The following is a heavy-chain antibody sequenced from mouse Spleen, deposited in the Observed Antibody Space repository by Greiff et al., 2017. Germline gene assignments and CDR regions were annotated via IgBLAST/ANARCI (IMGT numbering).Heavy chain of an antibody. Sequence: EVKLMESGEGLVKPGGSLKLSCAASGFTFSSYAMSWVRQTPEKRLEWVAYISSGGDYIYYADTVKGRFTISRDNARNTLYLQMSSLKSEDTAMYYCTRDRGDYAYYFDYWGQGTTLTVSS. CDR1: GFTFSSYA. V-gene: IGHV5-9-1*02. CDR2: ISSGGDYI. J-gene: IGHJ2*01. D-gene: IGHD2-4*01. CDR3: TRDRGDYAYYFDY.